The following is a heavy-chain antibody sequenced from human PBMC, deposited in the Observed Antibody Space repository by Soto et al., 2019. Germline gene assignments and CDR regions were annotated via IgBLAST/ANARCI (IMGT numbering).Heavy chain of an antibody. CDR3: ARSSVVVPAAAPYYYYYYMDV. D-gene: IGHD2-2*01. V-gene: IGHV1-8*02. CDR2: INPNSGNT. J-gene: IGHJ6*03. Sequence: ASVKVSCKASGYTFTGYYMHWVRQAPGQGLEWMGWINPNSGNTGYAQKFQGRVTMTRNTSISTAYMELSSLRSEDTAVYYCARSSVVVPAAAPYYYYYYMDVWGKGTTVTVSS. CDR1: GYTFTGYY.